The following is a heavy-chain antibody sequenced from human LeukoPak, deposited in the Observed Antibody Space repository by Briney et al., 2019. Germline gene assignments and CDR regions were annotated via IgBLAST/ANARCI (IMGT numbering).Heavy chain of an antibody. Sequence: SETLSLTCTVSGGSISSYYWSWIRQPPGKGLEWIGYIYYSGSTNYNPSLKSRVTISVDTSKNQFSLKLSSVTAADTAVYYCARDARDAFDLWGLGTMVTVSS. V-gene: IGHV4-59*01. CDR1: GGSISSYY. J-gene: IGHJ3*01. CDR3: ARDARDAFDL. CDR2: IYYSGST.